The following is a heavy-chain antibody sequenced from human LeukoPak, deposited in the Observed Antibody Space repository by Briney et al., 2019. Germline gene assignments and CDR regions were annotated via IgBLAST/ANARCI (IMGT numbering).Heavy chain of an antibody. J-gene: IGHJ4*02. CDR2: ITSSSTTT. CDR3: ARMMAGRGFDY. CDR1: GFTFSSNS. V-gene: IGHV3-48*01. Sequence: GGSLRLSCAVSGFTFSSNSMNWVRQAPGKGLEWVSYITSSSTTTYYADSVKGRFITSRDNAKNSLYLQMNSLRAEDTAVYYCARMMAGRGFDYWGQGTLVTVSS. D-gene: IGHD5-24*01.